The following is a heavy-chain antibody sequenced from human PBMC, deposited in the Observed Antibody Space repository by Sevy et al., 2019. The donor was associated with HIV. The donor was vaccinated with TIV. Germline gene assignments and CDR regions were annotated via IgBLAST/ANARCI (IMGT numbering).Heavy chain of an antibody. V-gene: IGHV3-9*01. CDR2: VTWNSGII. Sequence: GGSLRLSCAASGFTFDDYAIHWVRQAPGKGLEWVSGVTWNSGIIDYADSVKGRFTISRDNAKNSLYLQMNSLRAEDTALYYCAKGARQWMGDAIDIWGQGTMVTVSS. D-gene: IGHD6-19*01. CDR1: GFTFDDYA. CDR3: AKGARQWMGDAIDI. J-gene: IGHJ3*02.